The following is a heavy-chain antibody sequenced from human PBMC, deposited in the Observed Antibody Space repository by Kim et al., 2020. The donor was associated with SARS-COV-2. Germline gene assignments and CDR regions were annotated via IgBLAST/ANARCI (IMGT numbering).Heavy chain of an antibody. J-gene: IGHJ3*02. CDR2: IRSKANGFAT. CDR1: GFTFSDSA. Sequence: GGSLRLSCAASGFTFSDSAMHWVRQASGKGLEWVGRIRSKANGFATAYAASVKGRFTISRDDSKNTAYLQMNSLKTEDAAFYYCVRVPGTTLAFWDAFD. D-gene: IGHD1-1*01. CDR3: VRVPGTTLAFWDAFD. V-gene: IGHV3-73*01.